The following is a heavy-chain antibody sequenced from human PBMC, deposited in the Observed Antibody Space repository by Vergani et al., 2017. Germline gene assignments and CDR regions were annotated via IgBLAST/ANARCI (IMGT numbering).Heavy chain of an antibody. Sequence: QVQLQESGPGLVKPSETLSLTCTVSGYSINRGYYWGWIRQPPGKGLEWIASIYDSGTTYYNPSLKSRVTISVDTSKNQFSLKLSSVTAADTAVYYCAKVTRFAGPPDYWGQGILVTVSS. CDR3: AKVTRFAGPPDY. CDR1: GYSINRGYY. V-gene: IGHV4-38-2*02. J-gene: IGHJ4*02. CDR2: IYDSGTT. D-gene: IGHD3-10*01.